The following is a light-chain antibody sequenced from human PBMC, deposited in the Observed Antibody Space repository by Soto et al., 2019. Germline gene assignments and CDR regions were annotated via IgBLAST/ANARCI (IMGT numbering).Light chain of an antibody. CDR1: QTVSTY. J-gene: IGKJ3*01. V-gene: IGKV1-39*01. Sequence: QGTQCPSSLSASVGDRISITCRASQTVSTYLNWYQQKPGKAPTLLISATSTLQSGVPSRFSGIGSGTDYTPYNTSLQSRHSACYALPHSYTPPRTVGPGTKVDIK. CDR3: PHSYTPPRT. CDR2: ATS.